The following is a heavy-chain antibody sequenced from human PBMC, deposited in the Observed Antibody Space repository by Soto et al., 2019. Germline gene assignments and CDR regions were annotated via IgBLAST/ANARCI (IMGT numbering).Heavy chain of an antibody. D-gene: IGHD6-19*01. CDR3: ARSAGWYAVHS. CDR2: IHHSGST. Sequence: QVQLQESGPGLVKPSGTLSLTCAVSAVSISSGSFWGWVRQPPGKGLEWIGDIHHSGSTNYNPSLKXRXTXAXXMSKNPSSLKLTSVTAADAAVYYCARSAGWYAVHSWGQGILVIVSS. J-gene: IGHJ4*02. V-gene: IGHV4-4*02. CDR1: AVSISSGSF.